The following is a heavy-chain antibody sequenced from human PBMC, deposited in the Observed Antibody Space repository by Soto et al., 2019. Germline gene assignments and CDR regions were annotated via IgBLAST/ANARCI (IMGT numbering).Heavy chain of an antibody. Sequence: ASVKVSCKASGYTFTSYAISWVRQAPGQGLEWMGIINPSGSTSYAQKFQGRVTMTRDTSTSTVYMELSSLRSDDTAVYYCARGESIGDVWGQGTTVTVSS. CDR2: INPSGST. CDR1: GYTFTSYA. J-gene: IGHJ6*02. V-gene: IGHV1-46*01. CDR3: ARGESIGDV. D-gene: IGHD6-6*01.